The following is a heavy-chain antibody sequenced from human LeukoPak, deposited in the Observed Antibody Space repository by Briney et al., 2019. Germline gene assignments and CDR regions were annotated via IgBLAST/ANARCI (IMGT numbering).Heavy chain of an antibody. CDR2: IYYSGST. J-gene: IGHJ3*02. CDR1: GGSVSGHY. CDR3: AKSNGYGLVDI. D-gene: IGHD3-10*01. Sequence: PSETLSLTCAVYGGSVSGHYWSWIRQPPGKGLEWIGYIYYSGSTNYNPSLKSRVTISVDTSKNQFSLKLNSVTAADTAVYYCAKSNGYGLVDIWGQGTMVTVSS. V-gene: IGHV4-59*02.